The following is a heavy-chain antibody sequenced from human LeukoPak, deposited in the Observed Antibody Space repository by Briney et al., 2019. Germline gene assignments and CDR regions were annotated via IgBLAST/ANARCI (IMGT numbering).Heavy chain of an antibody. J-gene: IGHJ4*02. CDR3: AYLYSIGWYIFDL. Sequence: GGSLRLSCAASGFTFSSYAMSWVRQAPGKGVEWVSAIDVCCCITYYPVSVKGRFIISRDNSNNTLYLQINSLRAGDTAVYYFAYLYSIGWYIFDLWGQGTLGTVS. V-gene: IGHV3-23*01. D-gene: IGHD6-19*01. CDR1: GFTFSSYA. CDR2: IDVCCCIT.